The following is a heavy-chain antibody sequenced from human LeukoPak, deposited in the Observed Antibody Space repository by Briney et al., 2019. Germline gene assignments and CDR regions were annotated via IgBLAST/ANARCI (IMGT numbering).Heavy chain of an antibody. V-gene: IGHV4-31*03. CDR3: ARGHEPPGWFDP. CDR1: GGSISSGGYY. Sequence: SQTLSLTCTVSGGSISSGGYYWSWIRQHPGKGLEWIGYIYYSGSTYYNPSLKSRVTISVDTSKNQFSLKLSSVTVADTAVYYCARGHEPPGWFDPWGQGTLVTVSS. J-gene: IGHJ5*02. CDR2: IYYSGST.